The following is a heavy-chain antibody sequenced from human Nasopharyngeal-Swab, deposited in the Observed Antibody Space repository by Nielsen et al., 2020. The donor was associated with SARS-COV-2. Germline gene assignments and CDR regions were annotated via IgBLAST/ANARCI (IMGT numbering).Heavy chain of an antibody. CDR2: IIPIFGTA. Sequence: KISCAASGFTFSSYAISWVRQAPGQGLEWMGGIIPIFGTANYAQKFQGRVTITADKSTSTAYMELSSLRSEDTAVYYCASAPIVVALTEWFDPWGQGTLVTVSS. V-gene: IGHV1-69*06. J-gene: IGHJ5*02. CDR1: GFTFSSYA. D-gene: IGHD2-21*01. CDR3: ASAPIVVALTEWFDP.